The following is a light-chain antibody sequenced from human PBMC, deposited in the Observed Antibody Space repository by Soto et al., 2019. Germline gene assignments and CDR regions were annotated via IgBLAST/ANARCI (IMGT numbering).Light chain of an antibody. CDR3: QQYNSYSWT. CDR2: KAS. J-gene: IGKJ1*01. V-gene: IGKV1-5*03. CDR1: QSLNDW. Sequence: DIQMTQFPSTLSASVGDRVTITCRASQSLNDWLAWFQQKPGSAPKLLIYKASNLESGVPSRFSGSGSGTEFTLTITSLQPDDFATYSCQQYNSYSWTFGRGTKVEIK.